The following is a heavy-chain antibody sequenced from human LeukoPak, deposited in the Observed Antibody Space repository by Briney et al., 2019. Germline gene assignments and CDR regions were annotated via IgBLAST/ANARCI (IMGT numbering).Heavy chain of an antibody. V-gene: IGHV5-51*01. CDR3: ARRTQMGATSPGFDY. CDR2: IYPGDSDT. Sequence: GESLKISCKGSGYSFTSYWIGWVRQMPGKSLEWMGIIYPGDSDTRYSPSFQGQVTISADKSISTAYLQWSSLKASDTAMYYCARRTQMGATSPGFDYWGQGTLVTVSS. CDR1: GYSFTSYW. J-gene: IGHJ4*02. D-gene: IGHD1-26*01.